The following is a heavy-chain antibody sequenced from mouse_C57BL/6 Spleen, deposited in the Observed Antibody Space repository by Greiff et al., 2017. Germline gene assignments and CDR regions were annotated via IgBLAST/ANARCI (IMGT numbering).Heavy chain of an antibody. CDR2: IDPETGVT. V-gene: IGHV1-15*01. CDR1: GYTFTDYE. J-gene: IGHJ2*01. CDR3: TPYDYDY. D-gene: IGHD2-4*01. Sequence: QVQLKQSGAELVRPGASVTLSCKASGYTFTDYEMNWVKQTPVHGLEWIGAIDPETGVTAYNQKFKGKAILTADKSSSTAYMELRSLTSADSAVYYCTPYDYDYWGQGTTLTVSS.